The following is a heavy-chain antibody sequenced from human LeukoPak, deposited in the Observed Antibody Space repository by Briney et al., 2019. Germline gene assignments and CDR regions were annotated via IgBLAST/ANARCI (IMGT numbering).Heavy chain of an antibody. D-gene: IGHD3-22*01. CDR3: ARGGGTEWLLVPFEY. CDR2: ISWNSGSI. CDR1: GFTFDDYA. J-gene: IGHJ4*02. Sequence: QSGGSLRLSCAASGFTFDDYAMHWVRQAPGKGLEWVSGISWNSGSIGYADSVKGRFTISRDNAKNSLYLQMNSLRAEDTALYYCARGGGTEWLLVPFEYWGQGTLVTVSS. V-gene: IGHV3-9*01.